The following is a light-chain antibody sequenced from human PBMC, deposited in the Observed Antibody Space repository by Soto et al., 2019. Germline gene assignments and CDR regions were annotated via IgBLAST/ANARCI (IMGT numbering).Light chain of an antibody. Sequence: MLTQSPSASASLGASVKLTCTLSSGHSSYAIAWHQQQPEKGPRYLMNLNGDGSHTKGDGIPDRFSGSSSGAERYLTISSLQSEDEADYYCQSWATGIRVFGGGTKLTVL. CDR2: LNGDGSH. V-gene: IGLV4-69*01. J-gene: IGLJ3*02. CDR3: QSWATGIRV. CDR1: SGHSSYA.